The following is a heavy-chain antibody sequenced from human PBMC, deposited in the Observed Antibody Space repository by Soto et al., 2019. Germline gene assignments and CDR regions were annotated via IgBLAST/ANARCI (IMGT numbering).Heavy chain of an antibody. V-gene: IGHV1-69*06. Sequence: QVQLVQSGAEVKKPGSSVKVSCKASGGTFSSYAISWVRQAPGQGLEWMGGIIPIFGTANYAQKFQGRVTITADKSTGTAYIELSSLRSEETAVYYCALGYCSSTSCYRYWFDPWGQGTLVTVSS. CDR3: ALGYCSSTSCYRYWFDP. CDR2: IIPIFGTA. CDR1: GGTFSSYA. J-gene: IGHJ5*02. D-gene: IGHD2-2*02.